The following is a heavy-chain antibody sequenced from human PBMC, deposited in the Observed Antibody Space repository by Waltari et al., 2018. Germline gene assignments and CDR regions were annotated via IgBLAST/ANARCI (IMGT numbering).Heavy chain of an antibody. V-gene: IGHV4-31*03. Sequence: QVQLQQSGPGLVKPSQTLTLICTVSGGSMTSEYSYWSWIRQHPGKGLEWIGFIANSGTPYYKPSLKSGVDMSIDTSKNQFSLKVNSVTAADTAVYYCAKGGGGTRDGMDVWGQGTTVTVSS. CDR3: AKGGGGTRDGMDV. D-gene: IGHD2-2*01. CDR1: GGSMTSEYSY. CDR2: IANSGTP. J-gene: IGHJ6*02.